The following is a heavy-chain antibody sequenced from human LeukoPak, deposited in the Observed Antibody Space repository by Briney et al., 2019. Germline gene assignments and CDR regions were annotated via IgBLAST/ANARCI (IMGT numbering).Heavy chain of an antibody. CDR3: ARGLLTISFDY. D-gene: IGHD3-3*01. V-gene: IGHV4-31*03. CDR1: GSSISSGGYS. CDR2: IYYSGST. Sequence: SETLSLTCTVSGSSISSGGYSWSWIRQHPGKGLEWIGYIYYSGSTYYNPSLKSRVTISVDTSKNQFSLKLSSVTAADTAVYYCARGLLTISFDYWGQGTLVTVSS. J-gene: IGHJ4*02.